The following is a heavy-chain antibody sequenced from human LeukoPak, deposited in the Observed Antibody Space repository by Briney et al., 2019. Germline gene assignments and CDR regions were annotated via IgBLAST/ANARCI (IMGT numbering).Heavy chain of an antibody. CDR2: INPSGGST. Sequence: ASVKVSCKASGYTFTSYYMHWVRQAPGQGLEWMGIINPSGGSTSYAQKFQGRVSMTRDTSTSTVYMELSSLRSEDTAVYYCARDTAGTYSWNWFDPWGQGTLVTVSS. V-gene: IGHV1-46*03. D-gene: IGHD1-1*01. CDR1: GYTFTSYY. CDR3: ARDTAGTYSWNWFDP. J-gene: IGHJ5*02.